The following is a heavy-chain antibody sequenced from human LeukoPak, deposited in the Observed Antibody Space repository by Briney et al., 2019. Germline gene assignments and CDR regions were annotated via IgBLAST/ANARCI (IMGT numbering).Heavy chain of an antibody. D-gene: IGHD3-16*01. Sequence: PSETLSLTCTVSGGSISSYYWSWIRQPAGKGLEWIGRIYTSGTINYSPSPKSRVAISVDESKNQFSLKLTSVTAADTAVYYCARIDGDYVWWFDPWGQGTLVTVSS. CDR1: GGSISSYY. CDR2: IYTSGTI. V-gene: IGHV4-4*07. CDR3: ARIDGDYVWWFDP. J-gene: IGHJ5*02.